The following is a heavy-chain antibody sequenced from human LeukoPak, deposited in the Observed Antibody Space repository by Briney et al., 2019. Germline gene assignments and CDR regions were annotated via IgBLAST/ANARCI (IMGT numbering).Heavy chain of an antibody. CDR2: IWYDGSNK. V-gene: IGHV3-30*02. J-gene: IGHJ4*02. D-gene: IGHD6-19*01. CDR1: GFTFSSYG. CDR3: AKAHVAVAVSIDY. Sequence: PGGSLRLSCAASGFTFSSYGMPWVRQAPGKGLEWVAVIWYDGSNKYYADSVKGRFTISRDNSKNTLYLQMNSLRAEDTAVYYCAKAHVAVAVSIDYWGQGTLVTVSS.